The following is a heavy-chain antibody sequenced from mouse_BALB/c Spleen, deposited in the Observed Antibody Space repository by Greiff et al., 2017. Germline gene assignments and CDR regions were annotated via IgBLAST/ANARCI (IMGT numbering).Heavy chain of an antibody. J-gene: IGHJ2*01. D-gene: IGHD1-1*01. CDR3: ARGNGSSYFCDY. V-gene: IGHV1-63*02. CDR1: GYTFTNYW. CDR2: IYPGGGYT. Sequence: QVQLQQSGAELVRPGTSVKISCKASGYTFTNYWLGWVKQRPGHGLEWIGDIYPGGGYTNYNEKFKGKATLTADTSSSTAYMQLSSLTSEDSAVYFCARGNGSSYFCDYWGQGTTLTVSS.